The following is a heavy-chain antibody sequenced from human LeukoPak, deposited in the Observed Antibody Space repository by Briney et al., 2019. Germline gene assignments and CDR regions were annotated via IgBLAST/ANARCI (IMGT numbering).Heavy chain of an antibody. Sequence: ASVKVSCKASGYTFTSYYMHWVRQAPGQGLEWMGIINPSGGSTSYAQKFQGRVTMTRDTSTSTVYMELSSLRSEDTAVYYCTSPARPWNYAWYYYYYYMDVWGKGTTVTVSS. CDR2: INPSGGST. V-gene: IGHV1-46*01. J-gene: IGHJ6*03. CDR1: GYTFTSYY. CDR3: TSPARPWNYAWYYYYYYMDV. D-gene: IGHD1-7*01.